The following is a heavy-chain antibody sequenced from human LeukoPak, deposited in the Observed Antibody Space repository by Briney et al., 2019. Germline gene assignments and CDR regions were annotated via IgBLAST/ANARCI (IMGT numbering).Heavy chain of an antibody. CDR1: GFTFSSYW. Sequence: GASLKLSCTASGFTFSSYWMHWVRQAPGQGLVWVSRINSDGSSAIYADSVKGRFTFSRDNAKNTLYLQMNSLRAEDTAVYYCVRDKFGTLIYGSSCFDSWGQGTLVTVSS. D-gene: IGHD6-6*01. CDR2: INSDGSSA. J-gene: IGHJ4*02. CDR3: VRDKFGTLIYGSSCFDS. V-gene: IGHV3-74*01.